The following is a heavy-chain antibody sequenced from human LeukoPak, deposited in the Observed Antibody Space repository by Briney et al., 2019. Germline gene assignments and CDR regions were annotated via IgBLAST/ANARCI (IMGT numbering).Heavy chain of an antibody. J-gene: IGHJ4*02. D-gene: IGHD3-22*01. CDR2: MYYSGST. V-gene: IGHV4-39*01. CDR3: ARLYGSTLYFDY. CDR1: GGSISSSSYH. Sequence: SETLSLTCTVFGGSISSSSYHWAWIRQPPGKGLEWIGNMYYSGSTYYNPSLKSRVTLSVDTSKNQFSLKMSSVSAADTALYYCARLYGSTLYFDYWGQGTLVTVSS.